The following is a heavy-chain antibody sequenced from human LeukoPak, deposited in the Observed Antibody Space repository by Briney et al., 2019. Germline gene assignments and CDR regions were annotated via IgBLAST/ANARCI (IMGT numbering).Heavy chain of an antibody. CDR1: GGSISRYY. CDR2: IYNSGST. J-gene: IGHJ6*02. Sequence: PSETLSLTCTVSGGSISRYYWSWIRQPPGKGLEWLGYIYNSGSTNYNPSLKSRVTISVDTSKNQFSLKLSSVTAADTAVYYCTREYYDILGVRYGMDVWSQGNTVTVSS. D-gene: IGHD3-9*01. V-gene: IGHV4-59*01. CDR3: TREYYDILGVRYGMDV.